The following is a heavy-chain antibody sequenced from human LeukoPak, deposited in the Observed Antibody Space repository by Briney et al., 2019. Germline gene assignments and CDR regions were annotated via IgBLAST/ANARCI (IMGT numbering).Heavy chain of an antibody. D-gene: IGHD3-22*01. CDR1: GYTFTSYD. J-gene: IGHJ4*02. Sequence: ASVKVSCKASGYTFTSYDINWVRQATGQGLEWMGWVNPNSGNTGYAQKFQGRVTMTRNTSISTAYMELSSLRSEDTAVYYCARAIPRVYYDSSYYFDYWGQGTLVTVSS. CDR3: ARAIPRVYYDSSYYFDY. CDR2: VNPNSGNT. V-gene: IGHV1-8*01.